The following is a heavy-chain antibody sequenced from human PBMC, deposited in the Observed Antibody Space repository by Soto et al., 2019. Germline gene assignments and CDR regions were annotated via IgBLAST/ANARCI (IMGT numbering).Heavy chain of an antibody. CDR1: GYTFTSYG. CDR2: ISAYNGNT. Sequence: QVQLVQSGAEVKKPGASVKVSCKASGYTFTSYGIIWVRQAPGQGLEWMGWISAYNGNTNYAQKLQGRVTMTPDTSTNTAYMELRNLRSDDTAVYYCARVIAAAADFDYWGQGTLVTVSS. CDR3: ARVIAAAADFDY. D-gene: IGHD6-13*01. V-gene: IGHV1-18*01. J-gene: IGHJ4*02.